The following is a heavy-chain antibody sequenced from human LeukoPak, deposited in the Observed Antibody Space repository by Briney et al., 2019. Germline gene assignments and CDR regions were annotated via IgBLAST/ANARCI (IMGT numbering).Heavy chain of an antibody. D-gene: IGHD3-10*01. CDR2: IHVSGTT. CDR3: ARDCYYGSGSYCF. Sequence: PSETLSLTCTVSGVSISSYYWSWIRQPPGKGLEWIGFIHVSGTTNYRPSLRSRVTISLDTSKNQVSLNLTSVTAADTAVYYCARDCYYGSGSYCFWGQGTLVSVSS. V-gene: IGHV4-59*12. CDR1: GVSISSYY. J-gene: IGHJ4*02.